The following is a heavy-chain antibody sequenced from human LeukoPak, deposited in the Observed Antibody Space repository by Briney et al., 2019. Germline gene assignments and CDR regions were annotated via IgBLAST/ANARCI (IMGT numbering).Heavy chain of an antibody. D-gene: IGHD3-16*01. CDR1: GFTFSNYN. CDR3: AWGHYFDY. Sequence: GGSLRLSCAASGFTFSNYNMNWVRQAPGKGLEWVSSISSTSSYMYYADSVKGRFTISRDNAKNSLYLQMNSLRAEDTAVYYCAWGHYFDYWGQGTLVTVSS. V-gene: IGHV3-21*01. CDR2: ISSTSSYM. J-gene: IGHJ4*02.